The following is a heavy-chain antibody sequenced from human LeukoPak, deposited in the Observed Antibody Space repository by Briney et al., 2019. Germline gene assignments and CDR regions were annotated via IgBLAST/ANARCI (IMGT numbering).Heavy chain of an antibody. Sequence: SETLSLTCTVSGGSMSSNYWSWIRQPPGKGLEWIGYIYPGGNTNYNPSLRSRVTISVDTSKNQVSLRLSSVTAADTAVYYCARTYGAGSLPDVWGKGTRSPSPQ. CDR1: GGSMSSNY. V-gene: IGHV4-4*09. CDR3: ARTYGAGSLPDV. CDR2: IYPGGNT. D-gene: IGHD3-10*01. J-gene: IGHJ6*04.